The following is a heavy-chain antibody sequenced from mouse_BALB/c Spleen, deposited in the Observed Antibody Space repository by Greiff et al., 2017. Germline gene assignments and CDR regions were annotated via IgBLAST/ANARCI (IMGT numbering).Heavy chain of an antibody. J-gene: IGHJ4*01. CDR1: GFSLTSYG. CDR2: IWAGGST. V-gene: IGHV2-9*02. CDR3: ARDNYDAMDY. Sequence: VNVVESGPGLVAPSQSLSITCTVSGFSLTSYGVHWVRQPPGKGLEWLGVIWAGGSTNYNSALMSRLSISKDNSKSQVFLKMNSLQTDDTAMYYCARDNYDAMDYWGQGTSVTVSS.